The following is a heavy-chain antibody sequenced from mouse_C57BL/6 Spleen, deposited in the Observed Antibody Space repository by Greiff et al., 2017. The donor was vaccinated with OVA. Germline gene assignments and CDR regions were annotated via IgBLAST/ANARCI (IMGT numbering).Heavy chain of an antibody. CDR3: TRDGWDGWYFDV. CDR1: GFTFSSYA. Sequence: EVLLVASGEGLVKPGGSLKLSCAASGFTFSSYAMSWVRQTPEKRLEWVAYISSGGDYIYYADTVKGRFTISRDNARNTLYLQMSSLKSEDTAMYYCTRDGWDGWYFDVWGTGTTVTVSS. D-gene: IGHD4-1*01. J-gene: IGHJ1*03. CDR2: ISSGGDYI. V-gene: IGHV5-9-1*02.